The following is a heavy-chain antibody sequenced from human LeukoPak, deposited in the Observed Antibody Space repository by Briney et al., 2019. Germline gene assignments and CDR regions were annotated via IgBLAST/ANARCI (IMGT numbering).Heavy chain of an antibody. Sequence: GGSLRFSCAASGFTFSSYSMDWVRQAPGKGLEWVSYISSNTVTIYNADSVKGRSTFSRDNAKKSLYLQRNVLSAETTASYFCARDMACRCGSCYYYYMDVWGKGATVTVSS. V-gene: IGHV3-48*04. CDR1: GFTFSSYS. D-gene: IGHD2-15*01. CDR3: ARDMACRCGSCYYYYMDV. CDR2: ISSNTVTI. J-gene: IGHJ6*03.